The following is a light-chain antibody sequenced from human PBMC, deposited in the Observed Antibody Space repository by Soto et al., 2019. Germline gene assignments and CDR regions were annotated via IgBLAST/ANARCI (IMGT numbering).Light chain of an antibody. J-gene: IGKJ5*01. Sequence: VLTQSPSTLALSPGERATLSCRASENVRTFVDWYQQKPGQAPRLLIYGASNRATDIPARFSGSGSGTDFTLTISNLEPEDFAVYYCQQRSNWPITFGQGTRLENK. CDR2: GAS. CDR3: QQRSNWPIT. CDR1: ENVRTF. V-gene: IGKV3-11*01.